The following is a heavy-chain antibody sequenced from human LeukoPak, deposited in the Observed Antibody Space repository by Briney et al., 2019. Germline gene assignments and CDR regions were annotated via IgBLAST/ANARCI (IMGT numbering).Heavy chain of an antibody. Sequence: GGSLRLSCAASGFTFSTFAMIWVRQPPGKGLEWVSSIFPSGGEIHYADSVRGRFTISRDNSKSTLSPQMNSVRAEDTAVFYCATYRQVLLPFGSWGQGTLVTVSS. V-gene: IGHV3-23*01. D-gene: IGHD2/OR15-2a*01. CDR1: GFTFSTFA. CDR3: ATYRQVLLPFGS. CDR2: IFPSGGEI. J-gene: IGHJ5*02.